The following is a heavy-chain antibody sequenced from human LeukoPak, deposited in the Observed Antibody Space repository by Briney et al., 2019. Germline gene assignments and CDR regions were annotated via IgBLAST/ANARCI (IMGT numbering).Heavy chain of an antibody. Sequence: GGSLRLSCAASGFTFSSYSMNWVRQAPGKGLEWVSSISSSSSYIYYADSVKGRFTISRDNAKNSLYLQMNSLRAEDTAVYYCAREGFSDFWSGYLFDYWGQGTLVTVSS. J-gene: IGHJ4*02. CDR3: AREGFSDFWSGYLFDY. CDR1: GFTFSSYS. V-gene: IGHV3-21*01. CDR2: ISSSSSYI. D-gene: IGHD3-3*01.